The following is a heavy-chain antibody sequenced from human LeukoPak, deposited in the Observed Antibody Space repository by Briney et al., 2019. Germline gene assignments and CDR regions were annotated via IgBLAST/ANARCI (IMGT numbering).Heavy chain of an antibody. D-gene: IGHD4-11*01. CDR3: ARGETTVDF. J-gene: IGHJ4*02. CDR1: GFTFSNYV. CDR2: IWYDGSSK. Sequence: PGGSLRLSCAASGFTFSNYVMHWVRQAPGKGLEWVAGIWYDGSSKYYADSVKGRFTISRDNSKNTLYVQMNSLRAEDTAVYYCARGETTVDFWGQGTLVTVSS. V-gene: IGHV3-33*01.